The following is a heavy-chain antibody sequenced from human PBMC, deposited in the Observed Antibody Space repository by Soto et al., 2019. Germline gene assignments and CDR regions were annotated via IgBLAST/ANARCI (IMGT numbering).Heavy chain of an antibody. D-gene: IGHD6-19*01. J-gene: IGHJ4*02. CDR1: GFTFSSYG. CDR3: AKTNSSGFYFDY. V-gene: IGHV3-33*06. CDR2: IWYDGSNK. Sequence: QVQLVESGGGVVQPGRSLRLSCAASGFTFSSYGMHWVRQAPGNGLEWVAVIWYDGSNKYYADSVKGRCTISRDNSKNSLYLQMNGLRGEDTAVYYCAKTNSSGFYFDYWGQGTLVTVSS.